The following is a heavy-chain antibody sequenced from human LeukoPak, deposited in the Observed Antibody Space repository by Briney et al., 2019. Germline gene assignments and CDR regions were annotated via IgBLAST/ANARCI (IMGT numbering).Heavy chain of an antibody. CDR3: ASDYH. J-gene: IGHJ4*02. CDR2: IYYTGTT. CDR1: GGSISGSNYH. D-gene: IGHD3-16*02. V-gene: IGHV4-39*02. Sequence: SETLSLTCTVSGGSISGSNYHWAWIRQPPGKGLEWIGSIYYTGTTYYNPSLKSRDTISVDTSKNQFPLKLNSVTAADTSVYYCASDYHWGQGTLVTVSS.